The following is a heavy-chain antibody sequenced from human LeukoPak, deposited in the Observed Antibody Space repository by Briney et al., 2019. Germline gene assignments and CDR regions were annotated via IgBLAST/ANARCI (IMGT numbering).Heavy chain of an antibody. CDR2: ITTSSNTV. Sequence: GGSLRLSCAASGFNFGSYSMTWVRQAPGKGLEWVSYITTSSNTVYYADSVKGRFTISRDNAQNSLYLQMNSLRAEDTAIYYCAKDPSTLTLTDDYWGQGTLATVSS. V-gene: IGHV3-48*01. CDR1: GFNFGSYS. J-gene: IGHJ4*02. CDR3: AKDPSTLTLTDDY.